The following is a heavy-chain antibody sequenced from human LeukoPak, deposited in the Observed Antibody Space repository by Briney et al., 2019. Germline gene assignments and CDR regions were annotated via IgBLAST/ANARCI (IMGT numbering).Heavy chain of an antibody. CDR1: RGSITDNY. CDR3: AKFGGSFAFLDY. CDR2: VYYSAST. J-gene: IGHJ4*02. Sequence: SETLYLSCTVSRGSITDNYWSWIRQPPGQGPEWIGYVYYSASTNYNPSLKSRVTISVDTSKKPLALTPSTVAAADTAVYYCAKFGGSFAFLDYWGQGTLVTVSS. V-gene: IGHV4-59*01. D-gene: IGHD1-26*01.